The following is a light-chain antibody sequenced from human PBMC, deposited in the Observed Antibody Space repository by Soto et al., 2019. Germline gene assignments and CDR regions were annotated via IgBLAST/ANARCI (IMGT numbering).Light chain of an antibody. Sequence: QSALTQPASVSGSPGQSITISCTGTRSDVGGYNYVSWYQQHPGKAPKLMIYEVSNRPSGISNRFSGSKSGNTASLTISGLQAEDEAEYYCISYTSSTTPVLFGGGTKLTVL. V-gene: IGLV2-14*01. CDR1: RSDVGGYNY. CDR3: ISYTSSTTPVL. J-gene: IGLJ2*01. CDR2: EVS.